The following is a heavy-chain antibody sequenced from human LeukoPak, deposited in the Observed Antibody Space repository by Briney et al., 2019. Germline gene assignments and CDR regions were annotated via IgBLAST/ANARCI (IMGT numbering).Heavy chain of an antibody. D-gene: IGHD5-24*01. CDR2: IYAGGSA. J-gene: IGHJ4*02. CDR1: GFTVRSTY. CDR3: ATGRWLRLFDY. Sequence: GGSLRLSCAASGFTVRSTYMSWVRQAPGKGLEWVSIIYAGGSAYYADSVKGRFTISGDNSKNTLYLEMNSLRVEDTAMYYCATGRWLRLFDYWGQGTLVTVSS. V-gene: IGHV3-66*01.